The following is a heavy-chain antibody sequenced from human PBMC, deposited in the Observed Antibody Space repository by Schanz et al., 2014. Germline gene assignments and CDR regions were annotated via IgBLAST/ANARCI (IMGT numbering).Heavy chain of an antibody. D-gene: IGHD5-12*01. Sequence: QVQLVQSGSELKKPGASVKVSCKASGYTFAMYDMNWVRQAPVQGLEWMGWINTNTANPTYAQGFTGRFVYTLDASVTTAYLEISSLKAEDTAVYCCARGYSGYSHFDYWGQGALVTVSS. CDR1: GYTFAMYD. CDR2: INTNTANP. J-gene: IGHJ4*02. V-gene: IGHV7-4-1*02. CDR3: ARGYSGYSHFDY.